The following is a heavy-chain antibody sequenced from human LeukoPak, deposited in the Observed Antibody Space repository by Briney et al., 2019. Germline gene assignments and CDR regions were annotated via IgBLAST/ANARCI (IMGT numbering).Heavy chain of an antibody. CDR3: AKGRPPTVGSRWYGVDY. D-gene: IGHD6-13*01. CDR2: ISWNSGSI. Sequence: SGGSLRLSCAASGFTFDDYAMHWVRQAPGKGLEWVSGISWNSGSIGYADSVKGRFTISRDNAKNCLYLQMNSLRAEDTALYYCAKGRPPTVGSRWYGVDYWGQGALVTVSS. V-gene: IGHV3-9*01. CDR1: GFTFDDYA. J-gene: IGHJ4*02.